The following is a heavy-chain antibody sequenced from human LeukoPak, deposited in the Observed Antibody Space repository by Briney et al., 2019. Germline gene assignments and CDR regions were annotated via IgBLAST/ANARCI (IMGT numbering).Heavy chain of an antibody. CDR1: GGSFSGYY. Sequence: PSETLSLTCAVYGGSFSGYYWSWLRQPPGKGLEWIGEINHSGSTNYNPSLKSRVTISVDTSKNQFSLKLSSVTAADTAVYYCARGVIVVVAATPQFRYYFDYWGQGTLVTVSS. D-gene: IGHD2-15*01. CDR2: INHSGST. J-gene: IGHJ4*02. V-gene: IGHV4-34*01. CDR3: ARGVIVVVAATPQFRYYFDY.